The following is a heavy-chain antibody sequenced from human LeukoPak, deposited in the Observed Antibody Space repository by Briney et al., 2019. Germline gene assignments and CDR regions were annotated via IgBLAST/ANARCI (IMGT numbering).Heavy chain of an antibody. J-gene: IGHJ6*03. Sequence: ASVKVSCKASGGTFSRYAITWVRQAPGQGLEWMGKIIPILNSTNNAQKFQGRVTITADDSTSTVYMELSSLRSEDTAIYYCAGGIVVAPAAMLGMATDYYYMDVWGKGTAVTVSS. V-gene: IGHV1-69*13. D-gene: IGHD2-2*01. CDR1: GGTFSRYA. CDR2: IIPILNST. CDR3: AGGIVVAPAAMLGMATDYYYMDV.